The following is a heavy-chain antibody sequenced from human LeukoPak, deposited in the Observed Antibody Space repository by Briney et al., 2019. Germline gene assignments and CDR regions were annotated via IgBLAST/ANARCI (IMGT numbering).Heavy chain of an antibody. Sequence: GGSQCLFYPASAFTFSDSYMSWIRQPPGKGLGWLSYISSSGRTIYYADSVKSRFTISRDNAKNSRYLQMNSLRAEDTAVYYCAREDSSGYSPNDYWGQGTLVTVSS. D-gene: IGHD3-22*01. CDR2: ISSSGRTI. V-gene: IGHV3-11*01. CDR3: AREDSSGYSPNDY. CDR1: AFTFSDSY. J-gene: IGHJ4*02.